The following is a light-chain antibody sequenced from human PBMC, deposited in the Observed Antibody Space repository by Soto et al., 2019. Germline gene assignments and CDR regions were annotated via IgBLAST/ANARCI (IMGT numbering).Light chain of an antibody. Sequence: EIVLTQSPGTLSLSPGERATLSCRASQSVSSSYLAWYQQKPGQAPRLLIYGASTRATGIPARFSGSGSGTEFNLSIGSLQSEDFAVYCCQQYNDWTPTFGQGTKVDIK. CDR3: QQYNDWTPT. CDR1: QSVSSSY. V-gene: IGKV3-15*01. J-gene: IGKJ1*01. CDR2: GAS.